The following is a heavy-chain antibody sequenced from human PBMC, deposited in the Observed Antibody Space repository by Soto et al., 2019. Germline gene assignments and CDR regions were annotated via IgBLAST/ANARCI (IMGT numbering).Heavy chain of an antibody. CDR2: IYYSGST. J-gene: IGHJ5*02. CDR1: GSSTCSGNYY. CDR3: ARSIDP. Sequence: PSETLSLTCTLSGSSTCSGNYYWSWIRRPPGKGVGWIGYIYYSGSTYYNPSLKSRVTISVDASKNQFSLKLSSVTAADTAVYYCARSIDPWGQGTLVTVSS. V-gene: IGHV4-30-4*01.